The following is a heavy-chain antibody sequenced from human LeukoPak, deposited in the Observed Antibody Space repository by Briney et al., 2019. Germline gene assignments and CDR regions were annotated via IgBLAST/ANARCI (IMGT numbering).Heavy chain of an antibody. V-gene: IGHV4-34*01. CDR2: INHSGST. D-gene: IGHD2-2*01. Sequence: SETLSLTCAVYGGSFSGYYWSWISQPPEKGLEWIGEINHSGSTNYNPSLKSRVTISVDTSKNQFSLKLSSVTAADTAVYYCARRLKCSTTSCYPGGTFDPWGQGTLVTVSS. J-gene: IGHJ5*02. CDR3: ARRLKCSTTSCYPGGTFDP. CDR1: GGSFSGYY.